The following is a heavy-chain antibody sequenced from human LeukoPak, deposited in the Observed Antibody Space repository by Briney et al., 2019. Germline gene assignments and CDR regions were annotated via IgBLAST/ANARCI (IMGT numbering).Heavy chain of an antibody. D-gene: IGHD5-18*01. J-gene: IGHJ4*02. CDR2: INPNSGGT. CDR3: ARVAGTAMPIDY. CDR1: GYTFTGYY. Sequence: GAXVKVSCKASGYTFTGYYMHWVRQAPGQGLEWMGRINPNSGGTNYAQKFQGRVTMTRDTSISTAYMELSRLRSDDTAVYYCARVAGTAMPIDYWDQGTLVTVSS. V-gene: IGHV1-2*06.